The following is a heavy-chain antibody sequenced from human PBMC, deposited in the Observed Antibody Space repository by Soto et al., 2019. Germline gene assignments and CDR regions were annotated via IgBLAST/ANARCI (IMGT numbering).Heavy chain of an antibody. Sequence: QVQLVQSGAEVKKPGASVKVSCKASGYTFITYGVSWVRQAPGQGLDWLGWISTYNGNTRYVERLQGRVTMTTDTTTNTAYMELRNLRSDDTAVYYCARGPTDYYDNSANYFLDYWGQGTLVTVSS. V-gene: IGHV1-18*01. D-gene: IGHD3-22*01. CDR3: ARGPTDYYDNSANYFLDY. CDR1: GYTFITYG. CDR2: ISTYNGNT. J-gene: IGHJ4*02.